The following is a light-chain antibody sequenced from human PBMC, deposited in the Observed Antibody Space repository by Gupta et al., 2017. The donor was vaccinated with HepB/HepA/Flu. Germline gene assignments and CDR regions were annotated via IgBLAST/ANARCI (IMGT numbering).Light chain of an antibody. CDR2: QDS. J-gene: IGLJ2*01. CDR3: QAWDSSTVV. V-gene: IGLV3-1*01. CDR1: KLGDKY. Sequence: YELTQPPSVSVSPGQTASITCSGDKLGDKYACWYQQKPGQSPVLVIYQDSKRPSGIPERFSGSNSGNTATLTISGTQAMDEADYYCQAWDSSTVVFGGGTKLTVL.